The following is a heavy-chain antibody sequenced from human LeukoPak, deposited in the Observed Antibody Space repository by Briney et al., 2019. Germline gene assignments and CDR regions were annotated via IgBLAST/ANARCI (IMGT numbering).Heavy chain of an antibody. J-gene: IGHJ6*02. V-gene: IGHV1-8*01. Sequence: ASVTVSCKASGYTFTSYDINWVRQATGQGLEWMGWMNPNSGNTGYAQKFQGRVTMTRNTSISTAYMELSSLRSEDTAVYYCARGGYYYYGMDVWGQGTTVTVSS. CDR1: GYTFTSYD. CDR2: MNPNSGNT. CDR3: ARGGYYYYGMDV.